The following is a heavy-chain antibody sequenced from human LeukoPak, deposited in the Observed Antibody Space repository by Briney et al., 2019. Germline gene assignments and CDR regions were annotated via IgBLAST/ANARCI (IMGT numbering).Heavy chain of an antibody. CDR2: ISSSGNSI. J-gene: IGHJ1*01. CDR3: ARGRFGSC. CDR1: GFTISGYE. V-gene: IGHV3-48*03. D-gene: IGHD6-13*01. Sequence: GGSLRLSCTASGFTISGYEMNWVRQAPGKGLEWVSYISSSGNSIYYADSVKGRFTISRDNAKNSLYLQMNSLRAEDMAVYYCARGRFGSCWGQGTLVTVSS.